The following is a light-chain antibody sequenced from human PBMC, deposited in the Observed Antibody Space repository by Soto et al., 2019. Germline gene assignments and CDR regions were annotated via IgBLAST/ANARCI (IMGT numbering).Light chain of an antibody. CDR1: QSISSY. CDR2: AAS. CDR3: QQSYSNPALT. Sequence: DIQMTQSPSSLSASVGDRVTITCRASQSISSYLNWYQQKPGKAPKLLIYAASSLQSGVPSRFSGSGSGTDFTLTISSLQPEDFATYYCQQSYSNPALTFGGGTKVDSK. V-gene: IGKV1-39*01. J-gene: IGKJ4*01.